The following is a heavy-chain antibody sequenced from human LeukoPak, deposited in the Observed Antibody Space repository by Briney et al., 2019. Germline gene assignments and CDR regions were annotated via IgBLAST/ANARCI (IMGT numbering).Heavy chain of an antibody. CDR1: GDSISSGDYY. Sequence: PSETLSLTCTVSGDSISSGDYYWSWIRQPAGKGLEWIGRISSSGSTNYNPSLKSRVTISVDTSKNQSSLKLSSVTAADTAVYFCARGPYSYDSSGAFDIWGQGTMVTVSS. J-gene: IGHJ3*02. D-gene: IGHD3-22*01. CDR2: ISSSGST. CDR3: ARGPYSYDSSGAFDI. V-gene: IGHV4-61*02.